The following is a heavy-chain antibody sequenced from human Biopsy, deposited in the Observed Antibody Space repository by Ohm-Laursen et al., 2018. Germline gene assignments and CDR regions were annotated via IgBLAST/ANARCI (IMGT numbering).Heavy chain of an antibody. CDR3: ARATNSTGWSYYYFYGMDV. D-gene: IGHD6-19*01. V-gene: IGHV4-59*01. CDR2: IYYSGST. Sequence: TLSLTCTVSGGSISSDYWSWIRQTPGKGLEWIGYIYYSGSTNYNPSLKGRVTISVDTSKNQFSLRLNSVTAADTAVYYCARATNSTGWSYYYFYGMDVWGQGTTVTVSS. CDR1: GGSISSDY. J-gene: IGHJ6*02.